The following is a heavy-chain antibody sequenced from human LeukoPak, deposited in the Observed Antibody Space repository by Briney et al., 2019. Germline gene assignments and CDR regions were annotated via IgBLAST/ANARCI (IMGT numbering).Heavy chain of an antibody. CDR1: GFTFSSYW. Sequence: GGSLRLSCAASGFTFSSYWMHWVRQAPGKGLEWVSAISGSGGSTYYADSVKGRFTISRDNSKNMLYLQMNSLRAEDTAVYYCAKDSSGWYRDYFDYWGQGTLVTVSS. J-gene: IGHJ4*02. D-gene: IGHD6-19*01. CDR2: ISGSGGST. V-gene: IGHV3-23*01. CDR3: AKDSSGWYRDYFDY.